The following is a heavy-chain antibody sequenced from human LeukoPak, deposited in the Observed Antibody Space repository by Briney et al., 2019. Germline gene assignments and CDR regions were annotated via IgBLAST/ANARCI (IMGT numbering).Heavy chain of an antibody. CDR2: IYYSGST. J-gene: IGHJ6*02. CDR1: GGPISSGDYY. CDR3: ARDPQAGGYYYYGMDV. V-gene: IGHV4-30-4*01. D-gene: IGHD3-10*01. Sequence: SETLSLTCTVSGGPISSGDYYWSWIRQPPGKGLEWIGYIYYSGSTYYNPSLKSRVTISVDTSKNQFSLKLSSVTAADTAVYYCARDPQAGGYYYYGMDVWGQGTTVTVSS.